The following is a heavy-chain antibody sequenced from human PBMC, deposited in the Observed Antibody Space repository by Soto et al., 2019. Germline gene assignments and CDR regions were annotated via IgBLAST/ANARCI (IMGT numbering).Heavy chain of an antibody. D-gene: IGHD3-10*01. J-gene: IGHJ5*02. V-gene: IGHV3-23*01. CDR2: ISGSGGST. Sequence: EVQLLESGGGLVQPGGSLRLSCAASGFTFSSYAMSWVRQAPGKGLEWVSAISGSGGSTYYADSVKGRFTISRDNSKNTLYLQMNSLRAEDTAVYYCAKDLGSSRAPAKTGFDPWGQGTLFTVSS. CDR1: GFTFSSYA. CDR3: AKDLGSSRAPAKTGFDP.